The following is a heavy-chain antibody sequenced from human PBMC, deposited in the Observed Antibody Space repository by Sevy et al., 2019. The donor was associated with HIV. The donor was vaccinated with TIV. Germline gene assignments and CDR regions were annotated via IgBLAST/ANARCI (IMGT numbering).Heavy chain of an antibody. CDR1: GGSISSSNW. V-gene: IGHV4-4*02. D-gene: IGHD3-10*01. J-gene: IGHJ5*02. CDR3: SRGFDTPRGFDP. CDR2: IYHSGST. Sequence: SETLSLTCGVSGGSISSSNWWHWVRQPPGKGLEWIGEIYHSGSTNYNPSLKIRVTISVDNSKNQFSLKLNSVTAADTAVYYCSRGFDTPRGFDPWGQGTLVTVSS.